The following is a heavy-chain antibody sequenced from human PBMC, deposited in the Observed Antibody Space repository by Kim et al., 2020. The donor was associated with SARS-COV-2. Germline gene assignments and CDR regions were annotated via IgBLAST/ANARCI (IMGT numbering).Heavy chain of an antibody. V-gene: IGHV1-18*01. CDR2: ISAYNGNT. D-gene: IGHD2-15*01. Sequence: ASVKVSCKASGYTFTSYGISWVRQAPGQGLEWMGWISAYNGNTNYAQKLQGRVTMTTDTSTSTAYMELRSLRSDDTAVYYCAGDGGYCSGGSCHYYYYGMDVWGQGTTVTVSS. CDR3: AGDGGYCSGGSCHYYYYGMDV. J-gene: IGHJ6*02. CDR1: GYTFTSYG.